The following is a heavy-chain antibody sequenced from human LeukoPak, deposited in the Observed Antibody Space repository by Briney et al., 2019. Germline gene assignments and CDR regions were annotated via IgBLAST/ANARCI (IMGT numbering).Heavy chain of an antibody. D-gene: IGHD3-3*01. Sequence: GGSLRLSCAASGFTFSNAYMSWVRQAPGKGLEWVSVIYSGGSTYYADSVKGRFTISRHNSKNTLYLQMNSLRAEDTAVYYCARDHDSYYFDYWGQGTLVTVSS. J-gene: IGHJ4*02. CDR3: ARDHDSYYFDY. V-gene: IGHV3-53*04. CDR2: IYSGGST. CDR1: GFTFSNAY.